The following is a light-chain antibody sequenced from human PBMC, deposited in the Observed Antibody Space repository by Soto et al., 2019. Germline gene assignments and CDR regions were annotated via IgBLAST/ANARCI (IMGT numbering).Light chain of an antibody. CDR1: QCISNY. Sequence: DSRVTEAPTAHSTSSEDRRAVTYRASQCISNYLAWYQQKPGKVPKLLIYAASTLQSGVPSRFSGSGFGTDFTLTISSLQREDVSTYYCQKHSSAARIVGRGTKVDIK. J-gene: IGKJ1*01. CDR2: AAS. V-gene: IGKV1-27*01. CDR3: QKHSSAARI.